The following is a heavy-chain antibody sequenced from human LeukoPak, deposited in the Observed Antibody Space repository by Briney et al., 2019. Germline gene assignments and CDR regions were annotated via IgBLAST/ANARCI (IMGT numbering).Heavy chain of an antibody. CDR3: AKGSSTSLRPPQDWFDP. D-gene: IGHD2-2*01. V-gene: IGHV3-7*03. CDR1: GFTFNSNW. Sequence: GGSLRLSCVASGFTFNSNWMSWVRQAPGKGLEWVANIKQDGSEKWYVDSVKGRLTISRDNAKNSLSLQMNSLRAEDTAVYYCAKGSSTSLRPPQDWFDPWGQGTLVTVSS. J-gene: IGHJ5*02. CDR2: IKQDGSEK.